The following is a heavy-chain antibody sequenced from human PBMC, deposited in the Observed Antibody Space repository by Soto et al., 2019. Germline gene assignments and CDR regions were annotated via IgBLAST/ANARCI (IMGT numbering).Heavy chain of an antibody. CDR2: IYYSGST. CDR1: GGSISSYY. V-gene: IGHV4-59*08. D-gene: IGHD3-16*01. CDR3: ARRWGTTFDD. J-gene: IGHJ4*02. Sequence: QVQLQESGPGLVKPSETLSLTCTVSGGSISSYYWSWIRQPPGKGLEWIGYIYYSGSTNYNPSLKSRVTMSVDTSKNQYSLNLSSVTAADTAVYYCARRWGTTFDDWGQGTLVTVSS.